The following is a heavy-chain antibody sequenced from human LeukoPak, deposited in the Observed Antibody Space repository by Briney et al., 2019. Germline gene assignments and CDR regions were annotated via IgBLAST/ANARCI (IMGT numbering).Heavy chain of an antibody. J-gene: IGHJ4*02. D-gene: IGHD1-26*01. Sequence: GGSLRLSCAVSGFTFCGYWMGWVRQAPGKGLEWVASINQDGSQKYYLDSVKGRLTISRDNAKKSVFLQMNSLRAEDTAVYYCARASSGRYFAFIDYWDLGTLVTVSS. CDR1: GFTFCGYW. CDR2: INQDGSQK. CDR3: ARASSGRYFAFIDY. V-gene: IGHV3-7*01.